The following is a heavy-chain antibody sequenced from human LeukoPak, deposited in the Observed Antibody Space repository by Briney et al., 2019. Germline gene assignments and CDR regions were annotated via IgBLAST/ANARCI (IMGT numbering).Heavy chain of an antibody. CDR2: IIPIFGTA. J-gene: IGHJ5*02. Sequence: ASVTVSCKASGGTFISYAISWVRQAPGQGLEWMGGIIPIFGTANYAQKFQGRVTITADESTSTAYMELSSLRSEDTAVYYCARWVAGTYWFDPWGQGTLVTVSS. CDR1: GGTFISYA. D-gene: IGHD6-19*01. V-gene: IGHV1-69*13. CDR3: ARWVAGTYWFDP.